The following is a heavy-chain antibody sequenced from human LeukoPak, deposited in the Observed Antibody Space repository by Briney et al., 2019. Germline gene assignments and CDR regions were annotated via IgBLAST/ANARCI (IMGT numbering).Heavy chain of an antibody. CDR3: ARALDYYDSSGYYSRHAFDI. CDR2: IGAYNGNT. J-gene: IGHJ3*02. Sequence: ASVKVSCKASGYTFTSYGISWVRQAPGQGLEWMGWIGAYNGNTNYAQKPQGRVTMTTDTSTSTAYMELRSLRSDDTAVYYCARALDYYDSSGYYSRHAFDIWGQGTMVTVSS. CDR1: GYTFTSYG. V-gene: IGHV1-18*01. D-gene: IGHD3-22*01.